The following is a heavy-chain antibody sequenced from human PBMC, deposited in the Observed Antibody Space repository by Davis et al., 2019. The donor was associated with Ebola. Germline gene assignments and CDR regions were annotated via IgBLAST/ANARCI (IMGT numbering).Heavy chain of an antibody. V-gene: IGHV3-43*01. D-gene: IGHD3-9*01. Sequence: GESLKISCAASGFTFDDYTMHWVRQAPGKGLEWVSLISWDGISTYYADPVKGRFTISRDNSKNMLFLQMDSLRAEDTAIYYCAKDSTGYGVTGMDLWGQGTTVTVSS. CDR3: AKDSTGYGVTGMDL. J-gene: IGHJ6*02. CDR1: GFTFDDYT. CDR2: ISWDGIST.